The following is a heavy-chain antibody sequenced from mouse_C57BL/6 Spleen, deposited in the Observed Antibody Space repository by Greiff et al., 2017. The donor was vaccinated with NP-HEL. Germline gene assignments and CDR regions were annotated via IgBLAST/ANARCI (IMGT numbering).Heavy chain of an antibody. J-gene: IGHJ4*01. CDR1: GFNIKDYY. Sequence: VQLQQSGAELVKPGASVKLSCTASGFNIKDYYMPWVKQRTEQGLEWIGRIDPEDGETKYAPKFQGKATITADTSSNTAYLQLSSLTSEDTAFYYCAPYYYGSSYGDYYAMDYWGQGTSVTVSS. CDR3: APYYYGSSYGDYYAMDY. D-gene: IGHD1-1*01. CDR2: IDPEDGET. V-gene: IGHV14-2*01.